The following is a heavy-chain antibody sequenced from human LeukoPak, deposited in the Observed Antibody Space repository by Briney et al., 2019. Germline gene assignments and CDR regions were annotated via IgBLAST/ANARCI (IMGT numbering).Heavy chain of an antibody. J-gene: IGHJ3*02. CDR2: MNPNSGNT. Sequence: ASVKVSCKASGYTFTSYDINWVRQATGQGLEWMGWMNPNSGNTGYAQKFQGRVTITRNTSISTAYMELSSLRSEDTAVYYCARGPTEEEGYYDFWSGYYRGAFDIWGQGTMVTVSS. D-gene: IGHD3-3*01. V-gene: IGHV1-8*03. CDR1: GYTFTSYD. CDR3: ARGPTEEEGYYDFWSGYYRGAFDI.